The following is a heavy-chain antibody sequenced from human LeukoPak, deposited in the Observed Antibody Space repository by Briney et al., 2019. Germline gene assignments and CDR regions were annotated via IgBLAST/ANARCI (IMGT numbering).Heavy chain of an antibody. CDR2: IYHSGST. Sequence: PSETLSLTCTVSGGSISSSNWWSWVRQPPGKGLEWIGEIYHSGSTNYNPSLKSRVTISVDKSKNQFSLKLSSVTAADTAVYYCARGPYSSSWYGGTTIDYWGQGTLVTVSS. J-gene: IGHJ4*02. D-gene: IGHD6-13*01. CDR1: GGSISSSNW. CDR3: ARGPYSSSWYGGTTIDY. V-gene: IGHV4-4*02.